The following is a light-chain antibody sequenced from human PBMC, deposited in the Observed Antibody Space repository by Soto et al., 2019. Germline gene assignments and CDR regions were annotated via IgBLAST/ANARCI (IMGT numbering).Light chain of an antibody. V-gene: IGKV3-20*01. J-gene: IGKJ2*01. CDR3: QQYGSSPYT. CDR1: QSVSSSY. Sequence: EIVLTQSPGTLSLSPGERATLSCRASQSVSSSYLAWYQQKPGQAPRLLIYGASSRATGIPDRFSGSGSGTDFTLTISRLEPGDFAVYYCQQYGSSPYTFGQATKLEIK. CDR2: GAS.